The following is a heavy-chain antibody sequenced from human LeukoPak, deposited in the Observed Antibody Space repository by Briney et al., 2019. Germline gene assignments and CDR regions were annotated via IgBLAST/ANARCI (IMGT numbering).Heavy chain of an antibody. Sequence: RSGGSLRLSCAASGFTFSSYGMSWVRQAPGKGLEWVSAISGSGGSTYYADSVKGRFTISRDNSKNTLYLQMNSLRAEDTAVYYCARGPYYDSWFDPWGQGTLVTVSS. CDR2: ISGSGGST. V-gene: IGHV3-23*01. CDR1: GFTFSSYG. D-gene: IGHD2/OR15-2a*01. J-gene: IGHJ5*02. CDR3: ARGPYYDSWFDP.